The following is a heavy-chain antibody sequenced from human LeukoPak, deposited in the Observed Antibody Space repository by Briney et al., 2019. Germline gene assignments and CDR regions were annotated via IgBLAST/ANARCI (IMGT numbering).Heavy chain of an antibody. D-gene: IGHD3-10*01. V-gene: IGHV4-34*01. CDR1: GGSFSGYY. CDR2: INHSGST. CDR3: ARGSLRTFDH. J-gene: IGHJ4*02. Sequence: SETLSLTCAVYGGSFSGYYWSWIRQPPGKGLEWIGEINHSGSTNYNPSLKSRVTISVDTSKNQFSLKLSSVTAADTAVYYCARGSLRTFDHWGQGTLVTVSS.